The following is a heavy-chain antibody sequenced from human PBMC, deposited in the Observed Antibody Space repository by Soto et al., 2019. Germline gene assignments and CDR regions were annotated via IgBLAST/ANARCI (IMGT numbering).Heavy chain of an antibody. Sequence: EMQLVQSGGGLVQPDRSLRLSCAASGFTFEDYAMHWVRQTPEKGLEWVSGISWNSDTVAYAESVRGRFTISRDNAKNSLYLQMNSLRFEDTALYYCAKDYLWGGDHNFYAYDVWGQGTMVTVSS. CDR1: GFTFEDYA. D-gene: IGHD2-21*02. CDR2: ISWNSDTV. V-gene: IGHV3-9*01. J-gene: IGHJ3*01. CDR3: AKDYLWGGDHNFYAYDV.